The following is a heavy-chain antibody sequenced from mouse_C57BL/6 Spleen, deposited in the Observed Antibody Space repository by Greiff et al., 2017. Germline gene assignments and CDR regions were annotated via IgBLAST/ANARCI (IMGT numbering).Heavy chain of an antibody. CDR3: ARRDPFDY. CDR1: GFTFSSYT. CDR2: ISGGGGNT. V-gene: IGHV5-9*01. Sequence: DVMLVESGGGLVKPGGSLKLSCAASGFTFSSYTMSWIRQTPEKRLEWVATISGGGGNTYYPDSVKGRFTISRDNAKNTLYLQMSSLRSEDTALYYCARRDPFDYWGQGTTLTVSS. D-gene: IGHD3-3*01. J-gene: IGHJ2*01.